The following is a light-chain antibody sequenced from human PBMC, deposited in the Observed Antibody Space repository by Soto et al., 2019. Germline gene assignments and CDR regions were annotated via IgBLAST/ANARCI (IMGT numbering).Light chain of an antibody. V-gene: IGLV2-14*01. CDR3: SLFRSGGTRVL. CDR1: SSDIGGYNY. J-gene: IGLJ2*01. Sequence: QPVLTQPASVSGSPGQSITISCTGTSSDIGGYNYVSWYQQYPGKAPNLIIYEVTNRPSGISYRFSGSKSGNTASLTISGLQVEDEADYYCSLFRSGGTRVLFGGGTKLTVL. CDR2: EVT.